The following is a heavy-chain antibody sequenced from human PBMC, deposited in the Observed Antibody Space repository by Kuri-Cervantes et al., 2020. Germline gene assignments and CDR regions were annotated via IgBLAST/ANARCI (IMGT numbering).Heavy chain of an antibody. Sequence: SETLSLTCTVSGGSINNYYWSWIRQPAGKGLEWIGRIYTSGSTYYNPSLKSRVTISVDRSKNQFSLKLSSVTAADTAVYYCASTTVTTNWFDPWGQGTLVTVSS. J-gene: IGHJ5*02. V-gene: IGHV4-4*07. CDR1: GGSINNYY. CDR3: ASTTVTTNWFDP. D-gene: IGHD4-17*01. CDR2: IYTSGST.